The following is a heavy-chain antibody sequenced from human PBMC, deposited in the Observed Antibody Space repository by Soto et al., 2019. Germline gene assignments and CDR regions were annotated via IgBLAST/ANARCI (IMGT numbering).Heavy chain of an antibody. CDR1: VYSISSGYY. Sequence: PSETLSITCAVSVYSISSGYYWGCIRRPPGKGLEWIGTIYHSGSTYYNPSLKSRVTISVDTSKNQFSLKLSSVTAADTAVYYCARDQGYGKNYYYGMDVWGQGTTVTVSS. CDR2: IYHSGST. CDR3: ARDQGYGKNYYYGMDV. D-gene: IGHD5-18*01. V-gene: IGHV4-38-2*02. J-gene: IGHJ6*02.